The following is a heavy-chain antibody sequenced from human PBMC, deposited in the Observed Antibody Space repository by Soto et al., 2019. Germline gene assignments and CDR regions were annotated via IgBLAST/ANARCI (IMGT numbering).Heavy chain of an antibody. V-gene: IGHV4-34*01. CDR3: APADYGQHYLDP. CDR2: INHSGSP. J-gene: IGHJ5*02. Sequence: SETLSLTCAVYGGSFSGYYWSWLRQPPGKGLEWIGEINHSGSPNYNPSLKSRVTISVDTSKTQFSLKMTSVTAADTAVYYCAPADYGQHYLDPWGQGTLVSDSS. CDR1: GGSFSGYY. D-gene: IGHD3-10*01.